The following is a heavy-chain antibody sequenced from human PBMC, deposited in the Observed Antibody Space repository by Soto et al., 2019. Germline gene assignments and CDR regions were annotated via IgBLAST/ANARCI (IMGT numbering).Heavy chain of an antibody. J-gene: IGHJ4*01. CDR2: ISWNSGSI. CDR1: GFTFDDYA. D-gene: IGHD6-6*01. V-gene: IGHV3-9*01. CDR3: AKDLECIAARNPDPA. Sequence: EVQLVESGGGLVQPGRSLRLSCAASGFTFDDYAMHWVRQAPGKGLEWVSGISWNSGSIGYADSVKGRFTISRDNAKNSLYLQMNSLRAEDTALYYCAKDLECIAARNPDPAWCHGTLVTVSS.